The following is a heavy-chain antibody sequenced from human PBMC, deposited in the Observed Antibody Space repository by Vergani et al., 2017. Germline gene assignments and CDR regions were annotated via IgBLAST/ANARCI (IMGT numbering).Heavy chain of an antibody. D-gene: IGHD6-19*01. J-gene: IGHJ6*03. CDR3: ARQCHSSGWSSVGYYYYYYMDV. CDR2: IYYSGST. Sequence: QLQLQESGPGLVKPSETLSLTCTVSGGSISSSSYYWGWIRQPPGKGLEWIGSIYYSGSTYYNPSLKSRVTISVDTSKNQFSLKLRSVTAADTAVYYCARQCHSSGWSSVGYYYYYYMDVWGKGP. V-gene: IGHV4-39*01. CDR1: GGSISSSSYY.